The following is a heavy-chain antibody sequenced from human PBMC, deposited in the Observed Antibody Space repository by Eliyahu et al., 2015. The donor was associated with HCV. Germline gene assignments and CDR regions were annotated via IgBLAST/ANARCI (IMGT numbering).Heavy chain of an antibody. J-gene: IGHJ4*02. CDR2: IRSKAYGGTT. D-gene: IGHD6-19*01. V-gene: IGHV3-49*05. Sequence: EVQLVESGGGLVKPGRSLRLSXTASGFXFGXYAMSWFRQAPGKGLEWVGFIRSKAYGGTTEYAASVKGRFTISRDDSKSIAYLQMNSLKTEDTAVYYCTRVFPPIAVAGTVDYWGQGTLVTVSS. CDR3: TRVFPPIAVAGTVDY. CDR1: GFXFGXYA.